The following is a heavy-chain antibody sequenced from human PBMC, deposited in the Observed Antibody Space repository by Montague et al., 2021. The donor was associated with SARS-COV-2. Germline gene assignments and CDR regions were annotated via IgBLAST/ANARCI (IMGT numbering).Heavy chain of an antibody. Sequence: SETLSLTCSVSGDSINTSCYYWGWIRQPPGKGLEWIGTIYYSGSSYYNPSLKSRVTISVDTSKDQFSLKLNSVTATDTAVYYCARLESTRGVIIRGAFHIWGQGTMVTVSS. CDR3: ARLESTRGVIIRGAFHI. CDR1: GDSINTSCYY. CDR2: IYYSGSS. V-gene: IGHV4-39*01. D-gene: IGHD3-10*01. J-gene: IGHJ3*02.